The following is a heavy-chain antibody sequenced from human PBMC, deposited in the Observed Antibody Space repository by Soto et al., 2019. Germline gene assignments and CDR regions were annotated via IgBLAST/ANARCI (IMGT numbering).Heavy chain of an antibody. D-gene: IGHD3-22*01. CDR1: GGSISSYY. CDR2: IYYSGST. CDR3: ARVSYDSSGPQFDY. J-gene: IGHJ4*02. Sequence: PSETLSLTCTVSGGSISSYYWSWILQPPGKGLEWIGYIYYSGSTNYNPALKSRVTISVDTSKNQFSLKLSSVTAADTAVYYCARVSYDSSGPQFDYWGQGTLVTVSS. V-gene: IGHV4-59*01.